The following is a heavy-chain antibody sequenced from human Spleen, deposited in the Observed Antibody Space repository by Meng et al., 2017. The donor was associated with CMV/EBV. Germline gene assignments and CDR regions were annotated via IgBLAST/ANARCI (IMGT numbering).Heavy chain of an antibody. J-gene: IGHJ6*02. CDR3: ARMGMVRGWKV. CDR2: INHSGST. Sequence: SETLSLTCTVSGGSISTSNWWTWVRQPPGKGLEWIGEINHSGSTNYNPSLKSRVTISVDTSKNQFSLKLSSVTAADTAVYYCARMGMVRGWKVWGQGTTVTVSS. CDR1: GGSISTSNW. D-gene: IGHD3-10*01. V-gene: IGHV4-4*02.